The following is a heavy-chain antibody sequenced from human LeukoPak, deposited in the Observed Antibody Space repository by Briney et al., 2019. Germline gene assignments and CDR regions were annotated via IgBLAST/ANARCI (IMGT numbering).Heavy chain of an antibody. CDR1: GYTFTSYD. D-gene: IGHD3-22*01. J-gene: IGHJ6*02. CDR2: ISAYNGNT. CDR3: ARHSGYDFYYYYGMDV. Sequence: ASVKASCKASGYTFTSYDIIWVRQAPGQGFEWMGWISAYNGNTNYAQKLQGRVTMTTDTSTSTAYMELRSLRSDDTAVYYCARHSGYDFYYYYGMDVWGQGTTVTVS. V-gene: IGHV1-18*01.